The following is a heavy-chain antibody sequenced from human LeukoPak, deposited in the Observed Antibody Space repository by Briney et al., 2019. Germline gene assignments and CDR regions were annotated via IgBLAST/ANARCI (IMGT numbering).Heavy chain of an antibody. Sequence: ASVTVSFKSSAYTFTISDINWVRQAPGQGLEWMGWMNPNSGNTGYAQQFQGRVTITGNTSIRTAYMELRSLRSDDTAVYYCATRSGDFWSGYENWGQGTLVTVSS. CDR2: MNPNSGNT. CDR1: AYTFTISD. CDR3: ATRSGDFWSGYEN. J-gene: IGHJ4*02. D-gene: IGHD3-3*01. V-gene: IGHV1-8*03.